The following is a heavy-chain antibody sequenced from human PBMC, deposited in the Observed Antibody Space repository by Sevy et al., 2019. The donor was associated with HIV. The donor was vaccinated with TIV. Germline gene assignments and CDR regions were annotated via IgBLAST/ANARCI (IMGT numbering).Heavy chain of an antibody. Sequence: SETLSLTCAVYGGSFSGYYWSWIRQPPGKGLEWIGEINHSGSTNYNPSLKSRVTISVDTSKNQFSLKLSSVTAADTAVYYCARAGYSSSWYPKYFQHWGQSTLVTVSS. V-gene: IGHV4-34*01. J-gene: IGHJ1*01. CDR3: ARAGYSSSWYPKYFQH. CDR1: GGSFSGYY. CDR2: INHSGST. D-gene: IGHD6-13*01.